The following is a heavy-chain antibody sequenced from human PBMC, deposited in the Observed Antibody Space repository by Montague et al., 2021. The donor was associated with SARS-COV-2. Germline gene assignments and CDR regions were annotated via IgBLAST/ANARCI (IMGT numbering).Heavy chain of an antibody. CDR1: GGSISSYY. CDR2: IYTSGST. V-gene: IGHV4-4*07. CDR3: AREAWFGDKTSASEYYGMDV. D-gene: IGHD3-10*01. Sequence: SETLSLICTVSGGSISSYYWSWIRQPAGKGLEWIGRIYTSGSTNYDPSLKSRVTMSVDTSKNQFSLKLSSVTAADTAVYYCAREAWFGDKTSASEYYGMDVWGQGTTVTASS. J-gene: IGHJ6*02.